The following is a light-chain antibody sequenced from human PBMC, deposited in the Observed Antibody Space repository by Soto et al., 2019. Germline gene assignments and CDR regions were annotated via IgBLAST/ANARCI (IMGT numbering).Light chain of an antibody. CDR2: YVT. CDR1: SSDVGGYDH. CDR3: SSYTNKDTLL. J-gene: IGLJ3*02. V-gene: IGLV2-14*03. Sequence: QSALTQPASVSGSPGQSITISCTGPSSDVGGYDHVSWYQQHPGKAPKLIIYYVTVRPSGISPRFYGSKSDNTASLAVSGIQPDDEADYYCSSYTNKDTLLFGGGTKLTVL.